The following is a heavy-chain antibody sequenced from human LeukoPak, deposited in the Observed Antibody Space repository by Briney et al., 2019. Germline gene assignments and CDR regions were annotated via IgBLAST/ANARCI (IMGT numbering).Heavy chain of an antibody. J-gene: IGHJ4*02. Sequence: PGGSLRLSCAASGFTFSNNAMSWVRQAPGKGLEWVSAISGVRGSGGTTYYADSVKGRFTISRDNSKNTLYLQMNSLRAEDTAVYSCAKVFPVPAWGPPRQFGYWGQGTLVTVS. V-gene: IGHV3-23*01. CDR3: AKVFPVPAWGPPRQFGY. CDR2: ISGVRGSGGTT. CDR1: GFTFSNNA. D-gene: IGHD7-27*01.